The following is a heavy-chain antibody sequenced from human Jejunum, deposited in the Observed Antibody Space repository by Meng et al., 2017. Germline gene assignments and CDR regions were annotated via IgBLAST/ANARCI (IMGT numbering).Heavy chain of an antibody. J-gene: IGHJ1*01. CDR2: VHTSGTS. Sequence: LRLSCSVSGASITSGSYYWSWIRQSAVLGVEWMGRVHTSGTSTYNPSLTGRVAISIDASKNQLSLRLRSVGAADSAVYFCARLLVRDTIESWGQGKRVNGCS. CDR1: GASITSGSYY. CDR3: ARLLVRDTIES. D-gene: IGHD3-3*01. V-gene: IGHV4-61*02.